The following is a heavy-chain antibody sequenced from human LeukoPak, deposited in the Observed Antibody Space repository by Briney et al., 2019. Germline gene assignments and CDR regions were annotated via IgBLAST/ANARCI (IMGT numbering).Heavy chain of an antibody. CDR3: ARAGESSGWYFPYYWYFDL. J-gene: IGHJ2*01. CDR1: GFTFSSYE. CDR2: IKQDGSEK. Sequence: GGSLRLSCAASGFTFSSYEMNWVRQAPGKGLECVANIKQDGSEKYYVDSVKGRFTISRDNAKNSLYLQMNSLRAEDTAVYYCARAGESSGWYFPYYWYFDLWGRGTLVTVSS. D-gene: IGHD6-19*01. V-gene: IGHV3-7*01.